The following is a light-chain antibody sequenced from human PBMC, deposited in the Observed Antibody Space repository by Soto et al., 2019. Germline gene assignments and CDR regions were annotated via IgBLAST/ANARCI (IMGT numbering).Light chain of an antibody. CDR2: DVS. CDR3: SSCTSTSTI. J-gene: IGLJ2*01. CDR1: SSDLGSYDN. Sequence: QSALTQPASVSGSPGQSITISCTGTSSDLGSYDNVSWYQQHPGRAPQLIIYDVSYRPSGISNRFSGSKSGNAASLTISGLQAEDEADYYCSSCTSTSTIFGGGTQLTVL. V-gene: IGLV2-14*03.